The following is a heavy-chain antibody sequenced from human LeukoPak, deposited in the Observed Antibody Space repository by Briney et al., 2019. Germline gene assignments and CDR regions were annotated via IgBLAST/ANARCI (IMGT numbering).Heavy chain of an antibody. V-gene: IGHV4-59*08. J-gene: IGHJ4*02. CDR1: GGSISSYY. D-gene: IGHD6-19*01. CDR2: IYYSGST. CDR3: ARTYSSGWYRYFDY. Sequence: SETLSLTCTVSGGSISSYYWSWIRQPPGKGLEWIGYIYYSGSTYYNPSLRSRVTISLDTSKNQFSLNLSSVTAADTAVYYCARTYSSGWYRYFDYWGQGTLVTVSS.